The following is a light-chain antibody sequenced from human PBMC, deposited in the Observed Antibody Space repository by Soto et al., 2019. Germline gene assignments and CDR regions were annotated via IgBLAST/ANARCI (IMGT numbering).Light chain of an antibody. Sequence: QSVLTQPPSAYGTPGQRVTISCSGSRSNIGSNNVYWYQQLPGTAPKLLIYSNDKRPSGVPDRFSGSKSGTSASLAITGLQSEDEADYYCAAWDDSLNGVYVFGPGTKVTVL. V-gene: IGLV1-44*01. J-gene: IGLJ1*01. CDR3: AAWDDSLNGVYV. CDR2: SND. CDR1: RSNIGSNN.